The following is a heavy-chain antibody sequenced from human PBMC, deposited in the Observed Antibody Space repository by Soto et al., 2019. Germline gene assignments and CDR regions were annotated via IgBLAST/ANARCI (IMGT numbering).Heavy chain of an antibody. D-gene: IGHD4-17*01. CDR2: IKQDGSEK. CDR1: GFTFSSYW. V-gene: IGHV3-7*01. CDR3: AKSLKPFYGDSTQLGY. Sequence: GGSLRLSCAASGFTFSSYWMSWVRQAPGKGLEWVANIKQDGSEKYYVDSVKGRFTISRDNAKNTLYLQMNSLRAEDTAVYYCAKSLKPFYGDSTQLGYWGQGTLVTVSS. J-gene: IGHJ4*02.